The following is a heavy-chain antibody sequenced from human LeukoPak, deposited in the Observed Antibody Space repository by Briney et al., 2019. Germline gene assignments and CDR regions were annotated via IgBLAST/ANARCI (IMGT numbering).Heavy chain of an antibody. CDR1: GFSFSDTY. V-gene: IGHV3-11*01. CDR2: IATGGYTL. J-gene: IGHJ1*01. D-gene: IGHD2/OR15-2a*01. CDR3: ATSSFYGQL. Sequence: PGGSLRLSCAASGFSFSDTYMNWIRQAPGKGLEWIAYIATGGYTLDYADSVRGRFTVSRDNAKNSLYLQMNSLRVEDTAVYYCATSSFYGQLWGQGTLVTVSS.